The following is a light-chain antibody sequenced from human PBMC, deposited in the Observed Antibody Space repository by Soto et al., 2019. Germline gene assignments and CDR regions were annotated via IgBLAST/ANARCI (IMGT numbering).Light chain of an antibody. CDR1: QSITSNY. J-gene: IGKJ3*01. Sequence: EIVLTQSPGTLSLSPRERATLSCRASQSITSNYLAWYQQKPGQAPRLLIYGASSRATGIPDRFSGSGSGTDFTLTISRLEAEDVAVYYCQQYGNSLLTFGPGTKVDIK. CDR3: QQYGNSLLT. V-gene: IGKV3-20*01. CDR2: GAS.